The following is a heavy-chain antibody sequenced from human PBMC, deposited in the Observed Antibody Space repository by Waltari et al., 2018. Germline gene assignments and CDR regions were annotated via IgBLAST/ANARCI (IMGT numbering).Heavy chain of an antibody. D-gene: IGHD3-10*01. J-gene: IGHJ4*02. CDR3: APLPGGSGQTFDY. CDR1: GYTFIDYF. V-gene: IGHV1-69-2*01. Sequence: EVQLVQSGAEVKKPGATVKISCKASGYTFIDYFMHWVQQAPGKGLEWVGRIDPEDVETVYAEKFQGRVTITADTSTDTSYLELSSLRSDDTAVYYCAPLPGGSGQTFDYWGQGTLLTVSS. CDR2: IDPEDVET.